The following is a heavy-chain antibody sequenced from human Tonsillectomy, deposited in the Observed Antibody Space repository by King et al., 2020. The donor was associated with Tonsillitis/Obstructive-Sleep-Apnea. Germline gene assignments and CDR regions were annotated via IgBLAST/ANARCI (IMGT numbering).Heavy chain of an antibody. V-gene: IGHV3-53*01. J-gene: IGHJ6*03. CDR2: IYSGGIT. CDR3: ARDQDYGSGSYFHYYYYMDV. CDR1: GFTVSSNY. Sequence: VQLVESGGGLIQPGGSLRLSCAASGFTVSSNYMSWVRQAPGKGLEWVSVIYSGGITYYADSVKGRFTISRDNSKNTLYLQMNSLRAEDTAVYYCARDQDYGSGSYFHYYYYMDVWGKGTTVTVSS. D-gene: IGHD3-10*01.